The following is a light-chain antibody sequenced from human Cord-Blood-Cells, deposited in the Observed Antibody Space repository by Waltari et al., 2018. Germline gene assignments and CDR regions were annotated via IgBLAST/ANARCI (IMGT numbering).Light chain of an antibody. J-gene: IGKJ4*01. Sequence: DIQMTQSPSTLSASVGDRVTITCRANQSISSWLAWCQQKLGKAPYLLIYDGASLESGVPSRFSGSGSGTEFTLTISSLHPDDLATDYCQQFNSYPLTFGGGTKVEIK. CDR2: DGA. V-gene: IGKV1-5*01. CDR3: QQFNSYPLT. CDR1: QSISSW.